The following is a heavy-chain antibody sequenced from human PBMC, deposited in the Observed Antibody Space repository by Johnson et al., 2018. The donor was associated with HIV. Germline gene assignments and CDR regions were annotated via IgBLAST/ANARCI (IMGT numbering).Heavy chain of an antibody. CDR3: ASQGAPAFDI. Sequence: QVQLVESGGGLVQPGESLKLSCAASGLSFSDSAIHWVRQAAGKGLEWVAFIRYDGSNKYYADSVKGRFTISRDNSKNTLYLQMNSLRAEDTAVYYCASQGAPAFDIWGQGTMVTVSS. CDR1: GLSFSDSA. V-gene: IGHV3-30*02. CDR2: IRYDGSNK. J-gene: IGHJ3*02.